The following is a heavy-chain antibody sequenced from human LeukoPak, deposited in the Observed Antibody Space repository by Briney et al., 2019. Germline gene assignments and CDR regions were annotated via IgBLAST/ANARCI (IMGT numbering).Heavy chain of an antibody. CDR1: GFTFSSNA. D-gene: IGHD5-18*01. Sequence: GGSLRLSCLASGFTFSSNAMSWVRQASGKGLEWVAGISGSGGGTYYADSMKGRFTISRDNSKNTLSLQINSLRVEDTAVYYCARVGYNFGLDYWGQGALVTVSS. CDR3: ARVGYNFGLDY. CDR2: ISGSGGGT. J-gene: IGHJ4*02. V-gene: IGHV3-23*01.